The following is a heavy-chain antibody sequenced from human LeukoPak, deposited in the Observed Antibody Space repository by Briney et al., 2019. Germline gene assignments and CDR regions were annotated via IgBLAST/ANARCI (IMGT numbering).Heavy chain of an antibody. V-gene: IGHV5-51*01. Sequence: GESLKISCKGSGYSFANYWIGWVRQTPGKGLEWMGIIHPGDSDTRYSPSLQGQVTISVDKSISTAYLQWSSLKASDTAMYYCARRYTHYDFWSGPSDYWGQGTLVTVSS. CDR2: IHPGDSDT. CDR1: GYSFANYW. D-gene: IGHD3-3*01. J-gene: IGHJ4*02. CDR3: ARRYTHYDFWSGPSDY.